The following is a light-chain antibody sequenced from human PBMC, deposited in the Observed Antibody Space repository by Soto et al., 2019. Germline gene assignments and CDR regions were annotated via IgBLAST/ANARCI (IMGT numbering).Light chain of an antibody. CDR1: QSISSL. CDR3: QEYNTFSYT. J-gene: IGKJ2*01. CDR2: DTS. V-gene: IGKV1-5*01. Sequence: DIQMTQSPSSLPAFVGDRVTITCRASQSISSLLAWYQQKPGKAPRLLIYDTSSLESGVPSRFSGSGSGTDFTLTISSLQPDDFATYYCQEYNTFSYTFGQGTRLEI.